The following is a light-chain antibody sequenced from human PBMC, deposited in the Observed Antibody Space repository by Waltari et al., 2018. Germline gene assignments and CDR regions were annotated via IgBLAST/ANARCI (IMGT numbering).Light chain of an antibody. CDR3: QQYGSSPPIT. Sequence: EIVLTQSPGTLSLSPGERATLSCRASQSVSSSYLAWYQQNPGPAPRLLIYGASSRATGIPDRFSGSGSGTDFTLTISRLEPEDFAVYYCQQYGSSPPITFGQGTRLEIK. V-gene: IGKV3-20*01. CDR2: GAS. J-gene: IGKJ5*01. CDR1: QSVSSSY.